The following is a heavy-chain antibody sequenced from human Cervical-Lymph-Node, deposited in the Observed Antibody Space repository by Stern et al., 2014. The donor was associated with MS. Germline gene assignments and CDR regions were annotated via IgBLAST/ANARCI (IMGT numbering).Heavy chain of an antibody. CDR2: VITIVGTA. CDR3: ARDRRHYDPSGGYYFDS. D-gene: IGHD3-22*01. CDR1: GGTFSTYA. J-gene: IGHJ4*02. V-gene: IGHV1-69*01. Sequence: QVQLVQSGAEVKKPASSLKVSCTASGGTFSTYAINWVRQAPGQGPEWMGGVITIVGTASYAQKFQGRVTITADESTSTAYMELSSLRSEDTAVYYCARDRRHYDPSGGYYFDSWGQGTLVTVSS.